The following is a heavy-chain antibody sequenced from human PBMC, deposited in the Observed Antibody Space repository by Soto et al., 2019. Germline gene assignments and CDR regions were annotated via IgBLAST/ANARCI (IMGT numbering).Heavy chain of an antibody. V-gene: IGHV4-30-2*06. CDR2: ISHSGST. CDR1: SGSISSGGYS. J-gene: IGHJ4*02. Sequence: SETLSLTCAVSSGSISSGGYSWSWIRQSPGKGLEWIGYISHSGSTYYNPSLKSRVTISVDRSKNQFSLKLSSVTAADTAVYYCARAKLHGSGSYLLRIGYYFDYWGQGTLVTVSS. D-gene: IGHD3-10*01. CDR3: ARAKLHGSGSYLLRIGYYFDY.